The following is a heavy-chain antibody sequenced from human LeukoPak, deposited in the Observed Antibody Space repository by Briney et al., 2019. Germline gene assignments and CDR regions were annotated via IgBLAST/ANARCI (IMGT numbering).Heavy chain of an antibody. CDR3: ARHWLDAEKTYSYWFDP. CDR1: GGSITDYY. V-gene: IGHV4-4*09. Sequence: SETLSLTCSVSGGSITDYYWSWIRQPPGKGLEWIGYIYRGGTINYNPSVKSRVTMSLDTSKNQISLMLNSVTAADTAIYYCARHWLDAEKTYSYWFDPWGQGTLVTVSS. J-gene: IGHJ5*02. D-gene: IGHD2-21*01. CDR2: IYRGGTI.